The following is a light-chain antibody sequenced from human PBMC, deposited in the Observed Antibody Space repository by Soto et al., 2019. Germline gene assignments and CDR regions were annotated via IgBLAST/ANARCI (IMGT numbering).Light chain of an antibody. J-gene: IGLJ1*01. V-gene: IGLV1-44*01. CDR2: GNN. Sequence: QSVLTQPPSASGTPGQRVTISCSGSGSSIGTNTVNWYRQLPGTAPKLLIYGNNQRPSGVPDRFSGSKSGTSASLAISGLQSEDEAEYYCAAWDGSLSGYVFGTGTKVTVL. CDR3: AAWDGSLSGYV. CDR1: GSSIGTNT.